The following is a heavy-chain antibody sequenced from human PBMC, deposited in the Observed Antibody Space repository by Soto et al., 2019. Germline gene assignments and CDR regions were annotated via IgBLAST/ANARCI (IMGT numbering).Heavy chain of an antibody. CDR1: GFTFSSYA. CDR2: ISYDGSNK. D-gene: IGHD6-19*01. CDR3: ARDRAVAGNLYYYYGMDV. Sequence: PGGSLRPSCAASGFTFSSYAMHWVRQAPGKGLEWVAVISYDGSNKYYADSVKGRFTISRDNSKNTLYLQMNSLRAEDTAVYYCARDRAVAGNLYYYYGMDVWGQGTTVTVSS. V-gene: IGHV3-30-3*01. J-gene: IGHJ6*02.